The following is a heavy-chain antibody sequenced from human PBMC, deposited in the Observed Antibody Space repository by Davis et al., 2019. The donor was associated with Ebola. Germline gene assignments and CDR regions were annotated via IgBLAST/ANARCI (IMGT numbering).Heavy chain of an antibody. V-gene: IGHV3-74*03. CDR2: INSDGTYT. J-gene: IGHJ4*02. CDR1: GFTFSSYW. Sequence: GESLKISCVASGFTFSSYWMHWVRQTPGMGPVGVSRINSDGTYTTYADSVKDRFTISRDNAKNTLYLQLNSLRAEDTAVYYCTRGSADYLGIDYWGQGTLVTVSS. D-gene: IGHD2/OR15-2a*01. CDR3: TRGSADYLGIDY.